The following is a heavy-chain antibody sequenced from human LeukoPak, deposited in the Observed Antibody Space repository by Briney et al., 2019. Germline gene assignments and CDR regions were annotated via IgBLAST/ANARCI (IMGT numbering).Heavy chain of an antibody. Sequence: GGSLRLSCVGSGFTFSNHAMSWVRQAPGKGLEWVSSISRAAGSTYYVDSVKGRFNISRANSTNLLFLQMHSPRADATAVYYCLNHRGGGSYRGHFDSWGQGTLVTVSS. CDR1: GFTFSNHA. J-gene: IGHJ4*02. CDR2: ISRAAGST. CDR3: LNHRGGGSYRGHFDS. V-gene: IGHV3-23*01. D-gene: IGHD3-10*01.